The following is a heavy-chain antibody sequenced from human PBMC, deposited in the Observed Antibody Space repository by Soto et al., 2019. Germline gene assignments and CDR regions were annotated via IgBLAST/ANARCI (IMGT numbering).Heavy chain of an antibody. CDR1: GFTFSSYW. J-gene: IGHJ5*02. CDR2: IKQSGSDR. D-gene: IGHD3-10*01. Sequence: EVQLVESGGGLVQPGGSLGLSCAGSGFTFSSYWMSWVRLAPGKGLEWVAHIKQSGSDRYYVDSVRGRFTISRDNAKTSLYLQMHSPRVEDTSMYYCARVKSWAVSPWGQGTLVTVSS. CDR3: ARVKSWAVSP. V-gene: IGHV3-7*04.